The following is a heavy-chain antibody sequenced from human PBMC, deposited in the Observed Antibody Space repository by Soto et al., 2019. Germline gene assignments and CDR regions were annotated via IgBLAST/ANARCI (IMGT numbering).Heavy chain of an antibody. CDR2: TSYDGSDK. CDR3: ARWGTTGGLDV. Sequence: QVQLVESGGGVVQPGTSPRVSCVGSGFTFRSYVIHWVRQAPGKGLEWVALTSYDGSDKYYGDSVRGRFTISRDNSRNTVDLQMDSLRLEDTALYYCARWGTTGGLDVWGQGTLVSVSS. V-gene: IGHV3-30*19. D-gene: IGHD3-16*01. CDR1: GFTFRSYV. J-gene: IGHJ1*01.